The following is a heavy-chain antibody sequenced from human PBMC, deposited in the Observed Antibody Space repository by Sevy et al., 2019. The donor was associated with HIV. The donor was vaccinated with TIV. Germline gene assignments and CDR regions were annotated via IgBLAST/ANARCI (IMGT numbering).Heavy chain of an antibody. V-gene: IGHV3-21*01. Sequence: GGSLRLSCAASGFTFSSYSMNWVRQAPGKGLEWVSSISSSSSYIYYADSVKGRFTISRDYAKNSLYLQMNSLRAEDTAVYYCARDRGIAARPNWFDPWGQGTLVTVSS. CDR3: ARDRGIAARPNWFDP. CDR1: GFTFSSYS. CDR2: ISSSSSYI. D-gene: IGHD6-6*01. J-gene: IGHJ5*02.